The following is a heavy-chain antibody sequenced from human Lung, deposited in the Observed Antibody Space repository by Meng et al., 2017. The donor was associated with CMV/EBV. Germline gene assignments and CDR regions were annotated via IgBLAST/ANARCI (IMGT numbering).Heavy chain of an antibody. V-gene: IGHV4-4*02. D-gene: IGHD3-10*01. J-gene: IGHJ1*01. CDR1: GDSITNHNW. Sequence: QVQLGAWGPGLLKPSEPLALTCAVSGDSITNHNWWAWVRQPPGKGLEWIGEIPHRGSSAYNPSLKSRVSMSIDKSKNQFSLKLTSVTAADTAVYHCLRRSGGSVWGQGTLVTVSS. CDR2: IPHRGSS. CDR3: LRRSGGSV.